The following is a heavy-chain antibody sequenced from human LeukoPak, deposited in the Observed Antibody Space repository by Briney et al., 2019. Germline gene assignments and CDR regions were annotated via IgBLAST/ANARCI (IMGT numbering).Heavy chain of an antibody. CDR1: GGSISSRSHC. Sequence: SETLSLTCIVSGGSISSRSHCWGWIRQAPGQGLEWNGIIYSGSGSTSYNPSLKNRVTMSLDIRNNKFSLKATALPVADAARCFCAVSPEVYYYGLDVWGQGATVTVSS. D-gene: IGHD3-10*01. CDR3: AVSPEVYYYGLDV. J-gene: IGHJ6*01. CDR2: IYSGSGST. V-gene: IGHV4-39*01.